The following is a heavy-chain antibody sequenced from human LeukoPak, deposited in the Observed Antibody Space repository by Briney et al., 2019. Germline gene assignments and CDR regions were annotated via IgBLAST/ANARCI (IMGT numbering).Heavy chain of an antibody. CDR1: GGSFSGYY. CDR3: VRARKFGLKRDNAFDI. Sequence: SETLSLTCAVYGGSFSGYYWSWIRQPPGKGLEWIGEINHSGSTNYNPSLKSRVTISVDTSKNQFSLKLSSVTAADTAVYYCVRARKFGLKRDNAFDIWGQGTMVTVSS. CDR2: INHSGST. V-gene: IGHV4-34*01. D-gene: IGHD3-10*01. J-gene: IGHJ3*02.